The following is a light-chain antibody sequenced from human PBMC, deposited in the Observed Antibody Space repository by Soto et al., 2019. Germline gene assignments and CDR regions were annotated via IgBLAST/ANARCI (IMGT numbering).Light chain of an antibody. CDR2: LGS. J-gene: IGKJ3*01. Sequence: DTVMTQSPLSLPVTPGEPASISCRYSENLLHGNGYNHLECYLQKPGQSPQLLIYLGSTRDSGVTVMFSGSGPGTDFTLKSSIVEAEYVGDYYCMQGLQVPFTFGPGNKVDIK. CDR1: ENLLHGNGYNH. CDR3: MQGLQVPFT. V-gene: IGKV2-28*01.